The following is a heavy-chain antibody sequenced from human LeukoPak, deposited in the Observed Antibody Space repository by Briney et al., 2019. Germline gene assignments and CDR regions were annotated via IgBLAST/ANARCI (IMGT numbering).Heavy chain of an antibody. J-gene: IGHJ1*01. CDR3: ARGPSRITIFGVVTEYFQH. D-gene: IGHD3-3*01. V-gene: IGHV4-59*01. Sequence: SETLSLTCTVSGGSISSYYWSWIRQPPGKGLEWIGYIYYSGSTNYNPSLKSRVTISVDTSKNQFSLKLSSVTAADTAVYYCARGPSRITIFGVVTEYFQHWGQGTLVTVSP. CDR1: GGSISSYY. CDR2: IYYSGST.